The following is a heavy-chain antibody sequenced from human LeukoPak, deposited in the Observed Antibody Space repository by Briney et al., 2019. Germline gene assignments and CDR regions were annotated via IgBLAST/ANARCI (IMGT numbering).Heavy chain of an antibody. Sequence: SETLSLTCTVSGGSISSHYWSWIRQPPGKGLEWIGYIYYSGSTNYNPSLKSRVTISVDTSKNQFSLRLSSVTAADTAVYYCAGDFWSGYYRQGYYYYMDVWGKGTTVTVSS. J-gene: IGHJ6*03. D-gene: IGHD3-3*01. V-gene: IGHV4-59*11. CDR1: GGSISSHY. CDR3: AGDFWSGYYRQGYYYYMDV. CDR2: IYYSGST.